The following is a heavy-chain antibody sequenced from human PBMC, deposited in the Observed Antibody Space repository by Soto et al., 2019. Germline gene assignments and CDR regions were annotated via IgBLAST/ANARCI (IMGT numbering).Heavy chain of an antibody. D-gene: IGHD6-13*01. CDR2: IIPIFGTA. CDR3: ARGASSSWYSSTAYYGMDV. J-gene: IGHJ6*02. V-gene: IGHV1-69*01. Sequence: QVQLVQSGAEVKKPGSSVKVSCKASGGTFSSYAISWVRQAPGQGLEWMGGIIPIFGTANYAQKFQGRVTITADESTSTAHMELSSLRSEDTAVYYCARGASSSWYSSTAYYGMDVWGQGTTVTVSS. CDR1: GGTFSSYA.